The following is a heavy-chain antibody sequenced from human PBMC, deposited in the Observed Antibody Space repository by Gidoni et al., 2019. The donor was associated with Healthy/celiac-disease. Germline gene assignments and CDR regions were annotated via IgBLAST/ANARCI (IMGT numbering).Heavy chain of an antibody. D-gene: IGHD3-10*01. Sequence: QVQLVESGGGLVKPGGSLRLSCADSGFTFSDYYMSWIRQAPGKGLEWVSYISSSSSYTNYADSVKGRFTISRDNAKNSLYLQMNSLRAEDTAVYYCARDLPDYGSGSYEGGMDVWGQGTTVTVSS. J-gene: IGHJ6*02. CDR1: GFTFSDYY. CDR2: ISSSSSYT. V-gene: IGHV3-11*06. CDR3: ARDLPDYGSGSYEGGMDV.